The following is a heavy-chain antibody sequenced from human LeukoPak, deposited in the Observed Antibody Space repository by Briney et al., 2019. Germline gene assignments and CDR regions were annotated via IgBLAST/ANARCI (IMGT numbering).Heavy chain of an antibody. J-gene: IGHJ4*02. Sequence: SETLSLTCADYGGSFSGYYWSWIRQPPGKGLEWIGEINHSGSTNSNPSLKSRVTISVDTSKNQFSLKLSSVTAADTAVYYCARGDCDYVWGSYRYTRIYYFDYWGQGTLVTVSS. CDR1: GGSFSGYY. CDR3: ARGDCDYVWGSYRYTRIYYFDY. D-gene: IGHD3-16*02. V-gene: IGHV4-34*01. CDR2: INHSGST.